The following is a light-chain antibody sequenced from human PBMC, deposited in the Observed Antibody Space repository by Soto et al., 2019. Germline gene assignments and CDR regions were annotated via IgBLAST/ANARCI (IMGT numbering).Light chain of an antibody. CDR2: DAS. Sequence: EIVLTQSPATLSLSPGERATLSCRASQSISSYLAWYQQKPGQAPRLLIFDASNRATGIPARFSGSGSGTDFTRTISRLEPEDFAVYYCQQRHNWRPFPFTFGPGTKVDI. CDR3: QQRHNWRPFPFT. CDR1: QSISSY. J-gene: IGKJ3*01. V-gene: IGKV3-11*01.